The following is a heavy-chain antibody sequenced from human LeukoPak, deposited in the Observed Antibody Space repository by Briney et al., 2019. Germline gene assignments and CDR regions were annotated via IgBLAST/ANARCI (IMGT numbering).Heavy chain of an antibody. J-gene: IGHJ5*02. Sequence: SSETLSLTCAVYGGSFSGYYWSWIRQPPGKGLEWIGEINHSGSTNYNPSLKSRVTISVDTSKNQFSLKLSSVTAADTAVYYCARGQPIWFGELRHWFDPWGQGTLVTVSS. V-gene: IGHV4-34*01. CDR2: INHSGST. D-gene: IGHD3-10*01. CDR3: ARGQPIWFGELRHWFDP. CDR1: GGSFSGYY.